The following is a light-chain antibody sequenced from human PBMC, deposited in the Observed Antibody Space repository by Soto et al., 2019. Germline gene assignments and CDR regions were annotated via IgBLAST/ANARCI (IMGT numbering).Light chain of an antibody. Sequence: QSALTQPPSVSGSPGQSVTISCTGTSSDVGSYNRVSWYQQPPGTAPKLIIYEVTNRPSGVPVRFSGSKSANMASLTISGLQAEDEADYYCVSYTSSRIWMFGGGTKVTVL. CDR2: EVT. CDR1: SSDVGSYNR. J-gene: IGLJ3*02. V-gene: IGLV2-18*02. CDR3: VSYTSSRIWM.